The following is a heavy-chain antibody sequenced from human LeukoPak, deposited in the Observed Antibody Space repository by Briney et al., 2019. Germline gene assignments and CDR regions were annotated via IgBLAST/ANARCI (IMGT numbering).Heavy chain of an antibody. D-gene: IGHD2-2*01. CDR1: GGSISSSSYY. J-gene: IGHJ4*02. V-gene: IGHV4-39*01. CDR2: IYYSGST. Sequence: PSETLSLTCTVSGGSISSSSYYWGWIRQPPGKGLEWIGSIYYSGSTYYNPSLKSRVTISVDTSKNQLSLKLSSVTAADTAVYYCARHGGPDCSSTSCYRGYFDYWGQGTLVTVSS. CDR3: ARHGGPDCSSTSCYRGYFDY.